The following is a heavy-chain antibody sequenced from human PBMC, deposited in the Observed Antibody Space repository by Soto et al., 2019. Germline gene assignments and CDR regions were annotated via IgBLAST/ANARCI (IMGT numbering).Heavy chain of an antibody. D-gene: IGHD1-26*01. V-gene: IGHV4-4*07. CDR3: VRDGAKTLRDWFDP. CDR1: GASISGFY. CDR2: IYATGTT. Sequence: LSLTCTVSGASISGFYWSWIRNSAGKGLEWIGRIYATGTTDYNPSLKSRVMMSVDTSKKQFSLKLRSVTAADTAVYYCVRDGAKTLRDWFDPWGQGISVTVSS. J-gene: IGHJ5*02.